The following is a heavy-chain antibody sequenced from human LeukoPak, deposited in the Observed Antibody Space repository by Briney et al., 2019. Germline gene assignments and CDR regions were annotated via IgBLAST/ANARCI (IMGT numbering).Heavy chain of an antibody. CDR2: IYYSGST. J-gene: IGHJ5*02. CDR3: ARAHTSSCRWFDP. Sequence: WVRQHPGKGLEWIGYIYYSGSTYYNPSLKSRVTISVDTSKNQFSLKLSSVTAADTAVYYCARAHTSSCRWFDPWGQGTLVTVSS. D-gene: IGHD6-13*01. V-gene: IGHV4-31*02.